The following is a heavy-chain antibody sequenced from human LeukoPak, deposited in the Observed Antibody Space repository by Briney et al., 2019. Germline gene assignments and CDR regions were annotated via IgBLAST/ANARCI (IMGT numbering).Heavy chain of an antibody. Sequence: GRSLRLSCAASGFTFSSYGMHWVRQAPGKGLEWVAVISYDVSNKYCADSVKGRFTISRDNSKNTLYLQMNSLRAEDTAVYYCAKSSGWFGGHFDYWGQGTLVTVSS. CDR2: ISYDVSNK. CDR3: AKSSGWFGGHFDY. V-gene: IGHV3-30*18. D-gene: IGHD3-10*01. CDR1: GFTFSSYG. J-gene: IGHJ4*02.